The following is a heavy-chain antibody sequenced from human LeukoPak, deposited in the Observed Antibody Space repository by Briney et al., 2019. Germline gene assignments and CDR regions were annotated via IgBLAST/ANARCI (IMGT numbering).Heavy chain of an antibody. J-gene: IGHJ5*02. Sequence: SVKVSCKASGGTFSSYAISWVRQAPGQGLEWMGRIIPILGIANYAQKFQGRVTITADKSTSTAYMELSSLRSEDTAVYYCARDPTTTSRYFDWLGPLKDGNWFDPWGQGTLVTVSS. CDR3: ARDPTTTSRYFDWLGPLKDGNWFDP. CDR2: IIPILGIA. V-gene: IGHV1-69*04. D-gene: IGHD3-9*01. CDR1: GGTFSSYA.